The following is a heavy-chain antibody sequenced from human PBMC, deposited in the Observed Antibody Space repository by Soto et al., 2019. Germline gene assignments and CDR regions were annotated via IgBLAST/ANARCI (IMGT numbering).Heavy chain of an antibody. CDR1: GFTVDDYA. CDR2: ISWNSETI. Sequence: EVQLVESGGGLVQPGRSLRLSCAASGFTVDDYAMHWVRQAPGKGLEWVSGISWNSETIDYADSVKGRFTISRDNAKSSLILQMNSLSPDDTALYYCAKDMKWGGMTTIHYFDSWGQGTLVTVSS. CDR3: AKDMKWGGMTTIHYFDS. J-gene: IGHJ4*02. D-gene: IGHD4-17*01. V-gene: IGHV3-9*01.